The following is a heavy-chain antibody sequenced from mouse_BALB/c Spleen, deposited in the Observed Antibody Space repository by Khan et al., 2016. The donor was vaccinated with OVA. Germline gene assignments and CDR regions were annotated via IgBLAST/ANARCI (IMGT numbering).Heavy chain of an antibody. CDR1: GYSFTGYF. Sequence: VQLQQSGPELVKPGASVKISCKASGYSFTGYFMNWVMQSHGKSLEWIGRINPHIGETFYNQKFKDKATLTGDESSTTAHMELRSLSSEDTAVYYCARKDGSDFDYWGQGTTLTVSS. D-gene: IGHD1-1*01. CDR2: INPHIGET. V-gene: IGHV1-20*02. CDR3: ARKDGSDFDY. J-gene: IGHJ2*01.